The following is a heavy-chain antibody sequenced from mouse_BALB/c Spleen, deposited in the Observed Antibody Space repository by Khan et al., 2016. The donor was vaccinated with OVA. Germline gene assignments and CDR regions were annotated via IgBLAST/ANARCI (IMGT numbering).Heavy chain of an antibody. CDR1: GFTFSNYV. J-gene: IGHJ3*01. CDR3: ARDDWLAY. Sequence: EVELVESGGSLVKPGGSLKLSCAASGFTFSNYVMSWVRPTPEKRLEWVASITSGGKNYYPDSVKGRFTISRDNARNLLSLQMNNLRSEDTAMYYCARDDWLAYWGQGTLVTVSA. CDR2: ITSGGKN. V-gene: IGHV5-6-5*01.